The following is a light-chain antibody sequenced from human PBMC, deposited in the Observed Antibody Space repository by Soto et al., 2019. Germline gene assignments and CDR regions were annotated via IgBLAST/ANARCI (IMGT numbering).Light chain of an antibody. Sequence: EIVLTQSPGTLYLSPGERATLSCRASQSVSSSYLAWYQQKPGQAPRLLIYGASSRATGIPDRFSGSGSGTDFTLNISRLEPEDFAVYYCQQYGSSPTFGPGTKVDIK. CDR1: QSVSSSY. CDR2: GAS. V-gene: IGKV3-20*01. CDR3: QQYGSSPT. J-gene: IGKJ3*01.